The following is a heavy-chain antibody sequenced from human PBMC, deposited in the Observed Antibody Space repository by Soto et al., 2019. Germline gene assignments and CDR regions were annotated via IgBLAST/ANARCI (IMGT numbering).Heavy chain of an antibody. V-gene: IGHV3-64D*06. Sequence: PGGSLRLSCSASGFTFSIYAMHWVRQAPGKGLEYVSSLSINGGSTHYADSVKGRFAISRDNSKNTVYLQMSSLRAEDTAVYYCVKGEYYYDSGAYYPFDYWGQGTLVTSPQ. D-gene: IGHD3-22*01. CDR1: GFTFSIYA. CDR3: VKGEYYYDSGAYYPFDY. J-gene: IGHJ4*02. CDR2: LSINGGST.